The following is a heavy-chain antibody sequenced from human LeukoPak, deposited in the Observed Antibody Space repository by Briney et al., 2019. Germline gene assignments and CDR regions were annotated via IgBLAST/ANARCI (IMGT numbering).Heavy chain of an antibody. D-gene: IGHD2-21*01. Sequence: ASVKVSCKASGYTFTSYDINWVRQATGQGLEWMGWMNPNSGNTGYAQKFQGRVTITRNTSISTAYMELSSLRSEDTAVYCCARAGGAPGVYYFDYWGQGTLVTVSS. CDR1: GYTFTSYD. CDR2: MNPNSGNT. V-gene: IGHV1-8*03. CDR3: ARAGGAPGVYYFDY. J-gene: IGHJ4*02.